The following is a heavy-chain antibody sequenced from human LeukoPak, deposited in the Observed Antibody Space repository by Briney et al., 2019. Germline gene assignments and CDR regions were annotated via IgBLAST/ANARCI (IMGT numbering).Heavy chain of an antibody. J-gene: IGHJ6*03. D-gene: IGHD5-18*01. CDR2: IYHSGST. Sequence: PSESLSLTCTVSGYSISSGYYWGWIRQPPGKGLEWIGSIYHSGSTYYNPSLKSRVTISVDTSKNQFSLKLNFVIAADTAVYYCARTTEGGYTYNYFYYYYMDVWGKGTTVTISS. V-gene: IGHV4-38-2*02. CDR3: ARTTEGGYTYNYFYYYYMDV. CDR1: GYSISSGYY.